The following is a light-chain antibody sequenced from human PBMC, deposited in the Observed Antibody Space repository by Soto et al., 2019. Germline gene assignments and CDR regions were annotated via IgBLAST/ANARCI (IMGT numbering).Light chain of an antibody. J-gene: IGLJ1*01. CDR1: SSDVGGYNY. Sequence: QSALTQPASVSGSPGQSITISCTGTSSDVGGYNYVSWYQQHPGKAPKLMIYDVRNRPSGVSNRFSGSKSGNTASLTISGLQAEDEADYYCCSYTSSTIYVFGTGTQLTVL. CDR3: CSYTSSTIYV. V-gene: IGLV2-14*01. CDR2: DVR.